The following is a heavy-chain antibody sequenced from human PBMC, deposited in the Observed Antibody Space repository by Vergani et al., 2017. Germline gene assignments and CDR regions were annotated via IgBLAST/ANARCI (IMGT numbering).Heavy chain of an antibody. CDR2: IYYSGST. D-gene: IGHD6-19*01. J-gene: IGHJ6*02. Sequence: EVQLVQSGAEVKKPGESLKISCKGSGYSFTSYWIGWVRQMPGKGLEWIGYIYYSGSTYYNPSLKSRVTISVDTSKNQFSLKLSSVTAADTAVYYCAGWGRGIAVAGPYYYYGMDVWGQGTTVTVSS. CDR1: GYSFTSYW. V-gene: IGHV5-51*01. CDR3: AGWGRGIAVAGPYYYYGMDV.